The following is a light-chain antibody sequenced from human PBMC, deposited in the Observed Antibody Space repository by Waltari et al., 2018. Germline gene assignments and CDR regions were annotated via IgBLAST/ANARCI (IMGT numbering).Light chain of an antibody. CDR1: QNSRRY. Sequence: DIQLTQSPSSLPPFVGDSITITCRAGQNSRRYLNGYPQKPGKAPKLLIYEASTLQGGVSSRFSGSGSGTDFTLTITNLQPEEFATYYCQQNYNAPEFTFGPGTTVDLK. V-gene: IGKV1-39*01. CDR2: EAS. CDR3: QQNYNAPEFT. J-gene: IGKJ3*01.